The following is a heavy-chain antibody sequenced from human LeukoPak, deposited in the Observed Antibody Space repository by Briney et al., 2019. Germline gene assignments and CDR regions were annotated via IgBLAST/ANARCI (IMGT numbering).Heavy chain of an antibody. D-gene: IGHD4-23*01. CDR2: IYHSGTT. V-gene: IGHV4-39*01. J-gene: IGHJ4*02. CDR1: GGSISSSSYF. CDR3: ARLSNYGASSANFDS. Sequence: PSETLSLTCTVSGGSISSSSYFWGWIRHPPGKGLEWIGIIYHSGTTYYYSPSLRSRVTISVDTSKNQFSLRESSVTAADTAVYYCARLSNYGASSANFDSWGQGTLVTVSS.